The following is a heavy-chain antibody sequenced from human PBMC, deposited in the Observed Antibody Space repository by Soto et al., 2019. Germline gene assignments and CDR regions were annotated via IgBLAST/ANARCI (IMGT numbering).Heavy chain of an antibody. V-gene: IGHV3-23*01. CDR2: ISGSGGST. J-gene: IGHJ4*02. CDR1: GFTFSSYA. CDR3: AKDKGEYSGYDPTTLFDY. Sequence: GGSLRLSCAASGFTFSSYAMSWVRQAPGKGLEWVSAISGSGGSTYYADSVKGRFTISRDNSKNTLYLQMNSLRAEDTAVYYCAKDKGEYSGYDPTTLFDYWGQGTLVTVSS. D-gene: IGHD5-12*01.